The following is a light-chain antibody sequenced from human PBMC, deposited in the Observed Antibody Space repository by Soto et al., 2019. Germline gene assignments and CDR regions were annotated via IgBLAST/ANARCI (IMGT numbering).Light chain of an antibody. CDR1: RSLLSSNGYNY. CDR3: AQGLQTPLT. Sequence: DVVMTQSPLSLPVTPGEPASISCRSSRSLLSSNGYNYLNWYLPKPGQSPQLLIYLGSNLAAGVPDRFSGSGSGTDFTLKISRVEAEDVGVYYCAQGLQTPLTFGGGNKGAIK. V-gene: IGKV2-28*01. J-gene: IGKJ4*01. CDR2: LGS.